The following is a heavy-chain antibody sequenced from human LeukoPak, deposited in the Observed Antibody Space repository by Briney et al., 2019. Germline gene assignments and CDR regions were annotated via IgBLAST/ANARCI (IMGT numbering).Heavy chain of an antibody. D-gene: IGHD2-21*02. J-gene: IGHJ5*02. CDR1: GDSVSNSSVA. CDR3: ARESPMDSRLRLWGWFDP. V-gene: IGHV6-1*01. CDR2: TYYRSKWYN. Sequence: SQTLSLTCDISGDSVSNSSVAWNWIRQSPSRGLEWLGRTYYRSKWYNDYVMSVKSRPIITPDTSKNQFTLQLKSVTPDDTAVYYCARESPMDSRLRLWGWFDPWGQGTLVTVSS.